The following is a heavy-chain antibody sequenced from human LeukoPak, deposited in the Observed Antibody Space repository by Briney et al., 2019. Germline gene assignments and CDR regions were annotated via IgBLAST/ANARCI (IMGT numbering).Heavy chain of an antibody. CDR3: ARDTSVTGTPGYFDY. CDR1: GYTFTSYY. J-gene: IGHJ4*02. Sequence: ASVKVSCKASGYTFTSYYMHWVRQAPGQGLEWMGIINPSGGSTSYAQKFQGRVTMTRDTSTSTVYMELSSLRSEDTAVYYCARDTSVTGTPGYFDYWGRGTLVTVSS. D-gene: IGHD1-20*01. V-gene: IGHV1-46*01. CDR2: INPSGGST.